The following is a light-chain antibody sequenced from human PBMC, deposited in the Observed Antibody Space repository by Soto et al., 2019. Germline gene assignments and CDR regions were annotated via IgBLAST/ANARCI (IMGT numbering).Light chain of an antibody. Sequence: QSALTQSASVSGSPGQSITISCTGTSSDVGGYNYVSWYQQHPGKAPKLMIYEVSNRPSGVSNRFSGSKSGNTASLTISGLQAEDEDDYYCSSYTSSSTPVVFGGGTKLTVL. CDR2: EVS. V-gene: IGLV2-14*01. J-gene: IGLJ2*01. CDR3: SSYTSSSTPVV. CDR1: SSDVGGYNY.